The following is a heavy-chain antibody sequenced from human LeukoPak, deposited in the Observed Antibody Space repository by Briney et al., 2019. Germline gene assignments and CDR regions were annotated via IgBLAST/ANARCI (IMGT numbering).Heavy chain of an antibody. CDR1: GGSISSYN. J-gene: IGHJ4*02. CDR2: IYYSEST. D-gene: IGHD3-10*01. V-gene: IGHV4-59*08. Sequence: PSETLSLTCTVSGGSISSYNWSWIRQPPGKGLEWIGYIYYSESTNYNPSLKSRVTISVDTSKNQFSLKLSSVTAADTAVYYCARLERRYYGSGSYYPIFDYWGQGTLVTVSS. CDR3: ARLERRYYGSGSYYPIFDY.